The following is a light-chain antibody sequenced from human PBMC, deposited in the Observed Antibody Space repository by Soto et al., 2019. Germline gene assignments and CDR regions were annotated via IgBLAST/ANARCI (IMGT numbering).Light chain of an antibody. Sequence: QSALTQPRSVSGSPGQSVTISCTGTSSNIGGYNYVSWYQQHPGKAPKLLIYDVSKRPSGAPDRFSGSKSGNTASLTISGLQAEDEADYYCCSYAGSYTSGVFGTGT. V-gene: IGLV2-11*01. J-gene: IGLJ1*01. CDR3: CSYAGSYTSGV. CDR1: SSNIGGYNY. CDR2: DVS.